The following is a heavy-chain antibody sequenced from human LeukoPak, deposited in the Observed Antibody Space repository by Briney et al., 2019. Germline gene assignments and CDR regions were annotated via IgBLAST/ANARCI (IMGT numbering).Heavy chain of an antibody. J-gene: IGHJ4*02. Sequence: KPSQTLSLTCTVSGGAISSSSYYSGWIRQPPGKGLEWIGSIYYSGSTSYNPSLKRRVTISVDTSKNQFSLKLSSVTAADPAVYYCASADSGYGDYGCVFDYWGQGTLVTVSS. CDR1: GGAISSSSYY. D-gene: IGHD4-17*01. CDR2: IYYSGST. CDR3: ASADSGYGDYGCVFDY. V-gene: IGHV4-39*01.